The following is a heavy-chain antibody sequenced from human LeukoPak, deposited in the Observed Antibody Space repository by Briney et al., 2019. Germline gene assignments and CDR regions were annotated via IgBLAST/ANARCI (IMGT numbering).Heavy chain of an antibody. CDR2: IYYSGST. V-gene: IGHV4-59*01. Sequence: SETLSLTCIVSGGSIGSYYWSWIRQPPGKGLEWIGYIYYSGSTNYNPSLKSRVTISVDTSKNQFSLKLSSVTAADTAVYYCARESRTSGYSNFYFDYWGQGTLVTVSS. J-gene: IGHJ4*02. CDR1: GGSIGSYY. CDR3: ARESRTSGYSNFYFDY. D-gene: IGHD3-22*01.